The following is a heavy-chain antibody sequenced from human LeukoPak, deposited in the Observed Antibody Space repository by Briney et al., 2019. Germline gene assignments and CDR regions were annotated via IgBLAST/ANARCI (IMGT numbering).Heavy chain of an antibody. CDR1: GYTFTSYG. CDR3: AGVYDCSSTSCYEGYYYYGMDV. J-gene: IGHJ6*02. D-gene: IGHD2-2*01. CDR2: ISAYNGNT. Sequence: GASVKVSCKASGYTFTSYGISWVRQAPGQGLEWMGWISAYNGNTNYAQKLQGRVTMTTDTSTSTAYMELRSLRSDDTAVDYYAGVYDCSSTSCYEGYYYYGMDVWGQGTTVTVSS. V-gene: IGHV1-18*01.